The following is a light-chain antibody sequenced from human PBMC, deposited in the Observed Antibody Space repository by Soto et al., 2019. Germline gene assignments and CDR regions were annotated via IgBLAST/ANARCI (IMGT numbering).Light chain of an antibody. Sequence: DIQMTQSPSTLSASVGDRVTITCRASQTISTLLAWYQQRPGKAPNLLIYKASSLESGVPSRFSGSGSGTEFTLTISSLQPDDFATYFCQQYSTYPWTFVQETKVAVK. CDR3: QQYSTYPWT. CDR1: QTISTL. CDR2: KAS. V-gene: IGKV1-5*03. J-gene: IGKJ1*01.